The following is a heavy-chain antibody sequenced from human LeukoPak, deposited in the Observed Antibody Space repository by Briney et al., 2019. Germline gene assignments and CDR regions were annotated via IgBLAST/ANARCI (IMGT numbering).Heavy chain of an antibody. CDR2: IRSKTYGGTT. CDR1: GLSAGIEA. CDR3: ARDMVLGMTGNIRYYVLDV. D-gene: IGHD1-20*01. V-gene: IGHV3-49*04. Sequence: GGSLTLSSTTASGLSAGIEALTWVRQAPGKGLEWVGLIRSKTYGGTTEYAASVKGRFTMSRDDSKSIGYLQMNSLRTEDTAVYYCARDMVLGMTGNIRYYVLDVWGQGTTVTVSS. J-gene: IGHJ6*02.